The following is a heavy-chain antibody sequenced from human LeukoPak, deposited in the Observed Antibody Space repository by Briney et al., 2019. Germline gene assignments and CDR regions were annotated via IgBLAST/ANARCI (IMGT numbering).Heavy chain of an antibody. Sequence: ASVKVSCKASGYTFIRYGISWVRQAPGQGLEWMGWISAYNGNTNYAQKFQGRVAMTTDTSTSTAYMELRSLRSDDTAVYYCARMCYYASGNSDREKYYFDYWGQGTLVTVSS. D-gene: IGHD3-10*01. CDR2: ISAYNGNT. CDR1: GYTFIRYG. J-gene: IGHJ4*02. V-gene: IGHV1-18*01. CDR3: ARMCYYASGNSDREKYYFDY.